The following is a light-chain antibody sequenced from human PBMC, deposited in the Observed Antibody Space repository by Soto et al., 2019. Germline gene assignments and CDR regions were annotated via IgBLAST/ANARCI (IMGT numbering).Light chain of an antibody. CDR2: GTS. J-gene: IGKJ1*01. Sequence: EIVLTQSPGTLSLSPGERATLSCRASQSISGNYLHWYQQKPGHAPRLLIFGTSIRATGIPDRFIGGGSGTAFTLTSSSLEPEDFVVYYCQQCGTLPGTFGQGTKVDSK. CDR1: QSISGNY. CDR3: QQCGTLPGT. V-gene: IGKV3-20*01.